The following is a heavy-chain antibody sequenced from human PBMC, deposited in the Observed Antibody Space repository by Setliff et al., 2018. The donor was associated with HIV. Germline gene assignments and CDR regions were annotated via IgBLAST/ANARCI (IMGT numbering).Heavy chain of an antibody. D-gene: IGHD4-17*01. Sequence: ASVKVSCKASGYTFTGYYMHWVRQAPGQGLEWMGRINPNSGGTNYAQKFQGRVTMTRDTSISTAYMELSRLRSDDTAVYYCATSAGLVRLDYGQALDIWGQGTMVTVSS. CDR3: ATSAGLVRLDYGQALDI. J-gene: IGHJ3*02. CDR1: GYTFTGYY. V-gene: IGHV1-2*06. CDR2: INPNSGGT.